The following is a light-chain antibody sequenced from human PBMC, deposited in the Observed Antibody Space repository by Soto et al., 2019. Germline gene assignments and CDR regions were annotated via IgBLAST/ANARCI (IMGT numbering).Light chain of an antibody. CDR3: GTWDSSLSAGV. CDR1: SSNIGNNY. V-gene: IGLV1-51*02. CDR2: ENN. J-gene: IGLJ2*01. Sequence: QSVLTQPPSVSAAPGQKVTISCSGSSSNIGNNYVSWYQQLPGTAPKLLIYENNKRPSGIPDRFDGSKSGTSATLGITGLQTGDEADYYCGTWDSSLSAGVFGGGTKLTVL.